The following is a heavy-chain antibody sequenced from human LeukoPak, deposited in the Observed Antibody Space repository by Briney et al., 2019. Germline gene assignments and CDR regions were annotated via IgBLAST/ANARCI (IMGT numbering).Heavy chain of an antibody. J-gene: IGHJ4*02. D-gene: IGHD3-10*01. CDR3: APDQMTYGSGSSTFDY. V-gene: IGHV1-24*01. Sequence: GASVKVSGKVSGYTLTELSMHWVRQAPGKGLGWMGGFDPEDAETIYAQKFQGSVTMTEDTSTDTAYMELSSLRSEDTAVYYCAPDQMTYGSGSSTFDYWGQGTLVTVPS. CDR1: GYTLTELS. CDR2: FDPEDAET.